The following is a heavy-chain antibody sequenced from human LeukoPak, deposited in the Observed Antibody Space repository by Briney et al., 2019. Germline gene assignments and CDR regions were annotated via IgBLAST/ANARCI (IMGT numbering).Heavy chain of an antibody. J-gene: IGHJ4*02. D-gene: IGHD2-2*02. V-gene: IGHV3-30*02. CDR3: AKEYCSSTSCYITGDY. CDR1: GFTFSSYG. CDR2: IRYDGSNK. Sequence: GRSLRLSCAASGFTFSSYGMHWVRQAPGKGLEWVAFIRYDGSNKYYADSVKGRFTISRDNSKNTLYLQMNSLRAEDTAVYYCAKEYCSSTSCYITGDYWGQGTLVAVSS.